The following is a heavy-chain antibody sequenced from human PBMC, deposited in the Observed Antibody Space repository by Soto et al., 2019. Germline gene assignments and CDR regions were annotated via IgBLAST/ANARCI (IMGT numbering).Heavy chain of an antibody. Sequence: QVQLVQSGAEVKKPGSSVKVSCKASGGTFSSYTISWVRQAPGQGLEWMGRIIPILGIANYAQKFQGRVTITADKSTSTAYMELSSLRSEDTAVYYCARAAGYCSGGSCYSGAFDIWVQGTMVTVSS. V-gene: IGHV1-69*02. CDR2: IIPILGIA. J-gene: IGHJ3*02. CDR1: GGTFSSYT. D-gene: IGHD2-15*01. CDR3: ARAAGYCSGGSCYSGAFDI.